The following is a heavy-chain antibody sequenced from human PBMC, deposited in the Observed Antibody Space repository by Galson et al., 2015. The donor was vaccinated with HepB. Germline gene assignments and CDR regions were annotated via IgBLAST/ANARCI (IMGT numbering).Heavy chain of an antibody. CDR2: ISAYNGNT. CDR1: GYTFTSYG. CDR3: ARGYCSGGSCYFYYYYYGMDV. Sequence: SVKVSCKASGYTFTSYGISWVRQAPGQGLEWMGWISAYNGNTNYAQKLQGRVTMTTDTSTSTAYMELRSLRSDDTAVYYCARGYCSGGSCYFYYYYYGMDVWGQGTTVTVSS. V-gene: IGHV1-18*01. J-gene: IGHJ6*02. D-gene: IGHD2-15*01.